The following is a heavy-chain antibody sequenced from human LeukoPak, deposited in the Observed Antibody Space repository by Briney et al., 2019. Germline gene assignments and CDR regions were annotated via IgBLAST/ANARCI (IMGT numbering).Heavy chain of an antibody. V-gene: IGHV4-59*01. CDR3: ASRARYYYDSSGAFDI. Sequence: KPSETLSLTCTVSGGSISSYYWSWIRQPPGKGLEWIGYIYYSGSTNYNPPLRGRVTISVDTSKNHFSLKLSSVTAADTAVYYCASRARYYYDSSGAFDIWGQGTMVTVSS. CDR2: IYYSGST. J-gene: IGHJ3*02. CDR1: GGSISSYY. D-gene: IGHD3-22*01.